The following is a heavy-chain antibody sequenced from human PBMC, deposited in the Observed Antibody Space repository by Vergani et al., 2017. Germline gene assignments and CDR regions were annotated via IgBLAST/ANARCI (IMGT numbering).Heavy chain of an antibody. V-gene: IGHV3-30*02. D-gene: IGHD1-7*01. CDR3: GKTQGTVVGTWWFDP. J-gene: IGHJ5*02. CDR1: GFTFSSNG. Sequence: VQLLESGGGVVQPGGSLRLSCAASGFTFSSNGMHWVRQAPGKGLEWVTFTRPHEDGAFYSASVRGRFTVSRDNSKNTLYLEMNRLNVDDTAIYYCGKTQGTVVGTWWFDPWGQGTPVTVSS. CDR2: TRPHEDGA.